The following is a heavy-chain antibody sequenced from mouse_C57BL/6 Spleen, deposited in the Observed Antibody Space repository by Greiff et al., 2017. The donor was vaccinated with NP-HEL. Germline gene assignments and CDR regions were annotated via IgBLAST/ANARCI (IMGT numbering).Heavy chain of an antibody. V-gene: IGHV1-82*01. D-gene: IGHD1-1*01. CDR2: IYPGDGDT. J-gene: IGHJ3*01. CDR1: GYAFSSSW. Sequence: QVQLQQSGPELVKPGASVKISCKASGYAFSSSWMNWVKQRPGKGLEWIGRIYPGDGDTNYNGKFKGKATLTADKSSSTAYMQLSSLTSEDSAVYFCARDYGYYGRGFAYWGQGTMVTVSA. CDR3: ARDYGYYGRGFAY.